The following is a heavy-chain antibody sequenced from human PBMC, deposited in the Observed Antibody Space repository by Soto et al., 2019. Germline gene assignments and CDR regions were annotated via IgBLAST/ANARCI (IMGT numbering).Heavy chain of an antibody. D-gene: IGHD6-13*01. J-gene: IGHJ4*02. CDR3: ARDLGSWYFDY. CDR1: GGSISSYY. CDR2: IYYSGST. Sequence: SETLSLTCTVSGGSISSYYWSWIRQPPGKGLEWIGYIYYSGSTNYNPSLKSRVTISVDTSKNQFSLKLSSVTAADTAVYYCARDLGSWYFDYRGPGTLVTVFS. V-gene: IGHV4-59*01.